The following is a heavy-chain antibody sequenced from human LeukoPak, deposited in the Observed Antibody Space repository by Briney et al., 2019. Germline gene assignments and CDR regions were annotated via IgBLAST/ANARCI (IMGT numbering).Heavy chain of an antibody. Sequence: GGSLRLSCAASGSTFSNYAMHWVRQAPGKGLEWVAVISYDGINKYYADSVKGRFTISRDNSKNTLYLQMNSLRTEDTAVYYCAKPRASCSIPICYYGMDVWGQGTTVTVSS. CDR1: GSTFSNYA. J-gene: IGHJ6*02. CDR2: ISYDGINK. V-gene: IGHV3-30-3*02. D-gene: IGHD2/OR15-2a*01. CDR3: AKPRASCSIPICYYGMDV.